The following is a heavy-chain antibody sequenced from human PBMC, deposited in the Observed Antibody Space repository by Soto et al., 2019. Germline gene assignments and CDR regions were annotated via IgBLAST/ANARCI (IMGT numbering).Heavy chain of an antibody. J-gene: IGHJ6*02. CDR1: GFTFSSYS. V-gene: IGHV3-21*01. Sequence: LRLSCAASGFTFSSYSMTLVRQARGKGLDGGSSISRSISYIYCADSVKGRFTISRDNAKNSLYLQMNRLRAEDTAVYYCARDRDKLGPGSGMDVWGQGTTVTVSS. CDR3: ARDRDKLGPGSGMDV. CDR2: ISRSISYI. D-gene: IGHD7-27*01.